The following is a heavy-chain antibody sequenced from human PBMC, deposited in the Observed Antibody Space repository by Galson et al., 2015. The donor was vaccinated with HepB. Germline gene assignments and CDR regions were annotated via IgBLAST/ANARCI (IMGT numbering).Heavy chain of an antibody. V-gene: IGHV3-20*01. J-gene: IGHJ4*02. Sequence: SLRLSCAASGFTFDDYGMSWVRQAPGKGLEWVSGINWNGGSTGYADSVKGRFTISRDNAKNSLYLQMNSLRAEDTALYHCARVRSGEGGRYYFDYWGQGTLVTVSS. CDR1: GFTFDDYG. CDR2: INWNGGST. D-gene: IGHD3-10*01. CDR3: ARVRSGEGGRYYFDY.